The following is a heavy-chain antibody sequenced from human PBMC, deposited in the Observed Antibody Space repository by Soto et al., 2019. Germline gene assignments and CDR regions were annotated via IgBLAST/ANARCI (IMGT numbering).Heavy chain of an antibody. D-gene: IGHD1-26*01. J-gene: IGHJ4*02. CDR3: AKDIGGATGW. V-gene: IGHV3-43*01. CDR2: ISWDGGST. Sequence: GGSLRLSCAASGFTFDDYTMHWVRQAPGKGLEWVSLISWDGGSTYYADSVKGRFTISRDNSKNSLYLQMNSLRTEDTALYYCAKDIGGATGWWGQGTLVTVSS. CDR1: GFTFDDYT.